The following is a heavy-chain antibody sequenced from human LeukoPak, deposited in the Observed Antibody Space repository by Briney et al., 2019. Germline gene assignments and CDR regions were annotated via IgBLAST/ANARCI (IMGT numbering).Heavy chain of an antibody. CDR2: IIPIFGTA. Sequence: ASVKVSCKASGGTFSSYAISWVRQAPGQGLEWMGGIIPIFGTANYAQKFQGRVTITADESTSTAYMELSSLRSEDTAVYYCARDHDLTGTYEYLKYWGQGTLVTVSS. CDR1: GGTFSSYA. CDR3: ARDHDLTGTYEYLKY. D-gene: IGHD7-27*01. J-gene: IGHJ1*01. V-gene: IGHV1-69*13.